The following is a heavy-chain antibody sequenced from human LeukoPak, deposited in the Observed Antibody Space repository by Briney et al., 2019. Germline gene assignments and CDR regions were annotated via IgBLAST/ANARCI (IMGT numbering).Heavy chain of an antibody. V-gene: IGHV4-38-2*02. CDR3: ARDG. CDR1: GYSISTGYY. J-gene: IGHJ4*02. Sequence: KASETLSLTCTVSGYSISTGYYRGWIRQTPGKGLEWIASVFQSGSTYYNPSLESRVSMSVDTSKNQFSLKLKSVTAADTAVYYCARDGWGQGTLVTVSS. CDR2: VFQSGST.